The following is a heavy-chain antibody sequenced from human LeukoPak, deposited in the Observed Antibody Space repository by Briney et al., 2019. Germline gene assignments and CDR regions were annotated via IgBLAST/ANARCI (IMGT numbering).Heavy chain of an antibody. D-gene: IGHD3-3*01. V-gene: IGHV4-59*01. CDR3: AGEEWLSRGRHDAFDI. CDR2: IYYSGST. Sequence: SETLSLTCTVSGGSISSYYWSWIRQPPGKGLEWIGYIYYSGSTNYNPSLKSRVTISVDTSKNQFSLKLSSVTAADTAVYYCAGEEWLSRGRHDAFDIWGQGTMVTVSS. CDR1: GGSISSYY. J-gene: IGHJ3*02.